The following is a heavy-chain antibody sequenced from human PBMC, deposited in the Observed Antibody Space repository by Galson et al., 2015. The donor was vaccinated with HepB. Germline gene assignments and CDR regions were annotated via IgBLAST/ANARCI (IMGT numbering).Heavy chain of an antibody. D-gene: IGHD5-24*01. CDR3: ATAGEGGDGYSYYYRYMDV. CDR2: INPSGATT. J-gene: IGHJ6*03. V-gene: IGHV1-46*01. CDR1: GYTFSSDY. Sequence: SVKVSCKVSGYTFSSDYIHWVRQAPGQGLEWMGIINPSGATTIYAQKFQGRVSMTRDTSTSTVYMELSSLRSEDTAVYYCATAGEGGDGYSYYYRYMDVWGKGTTVTVSS.